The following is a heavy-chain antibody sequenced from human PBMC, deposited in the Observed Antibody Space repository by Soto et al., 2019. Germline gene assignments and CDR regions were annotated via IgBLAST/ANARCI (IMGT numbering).Heavy chain of an antibody. J-gene: IGHJ6*02. CDR3: ARVQDTAMVLSHGMDV. CDR2: INPSGGYT. V-gene: IGHV1-46*01. D-gene: IGHD5-18*01. Sequence: ASVKVSCKASGYTFTSYYMNWVRQAPGQGLEWLGIINPSGGYTTYAQRFLGRVTMTSDTSTSTVHMELGSLTSEDTAVYYCARVQDTAMVLSHGMDVWGQGTTVTSP. CDR1: GYTFTSYY.